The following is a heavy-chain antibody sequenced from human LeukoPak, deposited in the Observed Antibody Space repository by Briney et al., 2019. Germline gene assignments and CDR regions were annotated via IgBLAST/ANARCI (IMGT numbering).Heavy chain of an antibody. CDR2: IWYDGSNK. Sequence: PGRSLRLSCAASGFTFSSYGMHWVRQAPGKGLEWVAVIWYDGSNKYYADSVKGRFTISRDNSKNTLYLQMNSLRAEDTAVYYCASGLGDFWSGLDPDDAFDIWGQGTMVTVSS. D-gene: IGHD3-3*01. CDR1: GFTFSSYG. V-gene: IGHV3-33*01. J-gene: IGHJ3*02. CDR3: ASGLGDFWSGLDPDDAFDI.